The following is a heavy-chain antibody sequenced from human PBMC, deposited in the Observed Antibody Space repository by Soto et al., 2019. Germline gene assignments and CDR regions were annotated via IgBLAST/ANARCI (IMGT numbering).Heavy chain of an antibody. Sequence: GGSLRLSCAAPGFTFSSNWMSWVRQAPGKGLEWVANIKEDGSEKYYVDSVKGRFTISRDNAKNSLYLQMNSLRAEGTAVYYCARAFSWGQGTLVTVSS. CDR2: IKEDGSEK. CDR1: GFTFSSNW. CDR3: ARAFS. J-gene: IGHJ4*02. V-gene: IGHV3-7*01.